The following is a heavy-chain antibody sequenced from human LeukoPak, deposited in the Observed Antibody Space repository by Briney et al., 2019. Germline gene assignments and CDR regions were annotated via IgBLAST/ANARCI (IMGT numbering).Heavy chain of an antibody. CDR3: ARGPPNWGYDY. Sequence: RASVTVSCKASGYTFTSYDFNWVRQATGQRPEWMGWMSPNSGDTGYAQKFQDRVTMTRNTSISTAYMELSSLRSDDTAVYCCARGPPNWGYDYWGPGTLVTVSS. V-gene: IGHV1-8*01. J-gene: IGHJ4*02. CDR2: MSPNSGDT. D-gene: IGHD7-27*01. CDR1: GYTFTSYD.